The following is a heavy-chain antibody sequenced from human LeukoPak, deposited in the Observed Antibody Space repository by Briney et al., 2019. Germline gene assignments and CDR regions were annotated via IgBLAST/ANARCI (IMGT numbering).Heavy chain of an antibody. CDR3: ARDSSGYYSPLS. Sequence: SVKVSCKASGGTFSSYAISWVRQPPGQGLEWMGGIIPIFGTADYAQKFQGRVTITTDESTSTAYMELSRLRSEDTAVYYCARDSSGYYSPLSWGQGTLVTVSS. CDR1: GGTFSSYA. CDR2: IIPIFGTA. V-gene: IGHV1-69*05. D-gene: IGHD3-22*01. J-gene: IGHJ4*02.